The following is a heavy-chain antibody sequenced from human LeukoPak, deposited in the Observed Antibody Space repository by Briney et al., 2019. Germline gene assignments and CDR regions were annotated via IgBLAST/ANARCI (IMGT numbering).Heavy chain of an antibody. CDR3: ARASIQLWFGYDYYYYMDV. J-gene: IGHJ6*03. V-gene: IGHV6-1*01. D-gene: IGHD5-18*01. CDR1: GDSVSSNSAA. CDR2: TYYRSKWYN. Sequence: PSQTLSLTCAISGDSVSSNSAAWNWIRQSPSRGLEWLGRTYYRSKWYNDYATSMKSRITINPDTSKNQFTLQLNSVTPEDTAVYYCARASIQLWFGYDYYYYMDVWGKGTTVTVSS.